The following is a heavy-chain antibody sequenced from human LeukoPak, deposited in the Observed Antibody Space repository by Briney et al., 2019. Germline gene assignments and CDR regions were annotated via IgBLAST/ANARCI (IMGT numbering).Heavy chain of an antibody. CDR2: IWYDGSNK. J-gene: IGHJ4*02. CDR1: GFTFSSYG. V-gene: IGHV3-33*01. D-gene: IGHD5-18*01. CDR3: ARDRGYSYGPLDY. Sequence: GGSLRLSCAASGFTFSSYGMHWVRQAPGKGLEWVAVIWYDGSNKYYADSVKGRFTISRDNSKNTLYLQMNSLRAEDTAVYYCARDRGYSYGPLDYWGQGTQVTVSS.